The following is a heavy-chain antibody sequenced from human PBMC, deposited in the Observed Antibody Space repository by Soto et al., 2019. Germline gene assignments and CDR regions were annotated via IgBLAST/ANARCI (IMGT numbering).Heavy chain of an antibody. Sequence: PGGSLRLSCGDSGFTSRTSGLHWVRQAPGKGLEWVAGMSDDGSKRYLGGSVKGRFTISKDISTNTLDPQMNSLRVEDTGVYYCAKERGYCSGSSCYGSNAMDVWGQGIKVTVSS. J-gene: IGHJ6*02. CDR2: MSDDGSKR. D-gene: IGHD2-2*01. CDR1: GFTSRTSG. CDR3: AKERGYCSGSSCYGSNAMDV. V-gene: IGHV3-30*18.